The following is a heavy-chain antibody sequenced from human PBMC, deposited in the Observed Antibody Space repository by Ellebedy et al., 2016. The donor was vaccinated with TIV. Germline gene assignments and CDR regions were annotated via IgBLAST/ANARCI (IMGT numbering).Heavy chain of an antibody. V-gene: IGHV5-51*01. D-gene: IGHD4-11*01. CDR2: IYPGDSDT. J-gene: IGHJ4*02. CDR3: VRETTPGPHY. CDR1: GYSFTGHY. Sequence: ASVKVSCKGSGYSFTGHYIGWVRQMPGKGLEWMGIIYPGDSDTKYSPSFQGHVIIAADKSVRTAYLQLNTLKPSDTAIYYCVRETTPGPHYWGQGTLVTVSS.